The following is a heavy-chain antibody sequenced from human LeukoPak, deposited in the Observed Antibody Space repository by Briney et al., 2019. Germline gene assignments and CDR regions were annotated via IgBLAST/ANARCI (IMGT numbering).Heavy chain of an antibody. D-gene: IGHD3-3*01. V-gene: IGHV4-59*01. CDR1: DDSITIYY. J-gene: IGHJ4*02. Sequence: PSETLSLTCTVSDDSITIYYWSWIRQPPGKGLEWIGYIDHTGSTNYNPSLKSRVTMSVDTSKNQFSLKLSSVTAADTAVYYCARAILSGYPDSWGQGTLVIVFS. CDR2: IDHTGST. CDR3: ARAILSGYPDS.